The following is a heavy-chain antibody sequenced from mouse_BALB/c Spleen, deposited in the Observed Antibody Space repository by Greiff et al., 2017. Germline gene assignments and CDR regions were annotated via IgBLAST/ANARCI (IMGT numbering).Heavy chain of an antibody. CDR1: GFAFSSYD. J-gene: IGHJ1*01. CDR3: ARHRYYWYFDV. CDR2: ISSGGGST. Sequence: EVKVVESGGGLVKPGGSLKLSCAASGFAFSSYDMPWVRQTPEKRLEWVAYISSGGGSTYYPDTVKGRFTISRDNAKNTLYLQRSSLKSEDTAMYYCARHRYYWYFDVWGAGTTVTVSS. D-gene: IGHD2-14*01. V-gene: IGHV5-12-1*01.